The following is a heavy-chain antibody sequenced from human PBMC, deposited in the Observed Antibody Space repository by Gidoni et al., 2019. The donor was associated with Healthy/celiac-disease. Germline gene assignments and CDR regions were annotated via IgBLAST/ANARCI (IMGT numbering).Heavy chain of an antibody. J-gene: IGHJ4*02. CDR2: IYYSGST. CDR1: GGSISSGGYY. D-gene: IGHD6-13*01. Sequence: QVQLQASGPGLVKPSPTLSLTCTVPGGSISSGGYYWSWSRQHPGKGLEWIGYIYYSGSTYYNPSLKSRVTISVDTSKNQFSLKLSSVTAADTAVYYCARDGGSSWSRGYFDYWGQGTLVTVSS. CDR3: ARDGGSSWSRGYFDY. V-gene: IGHV4-31*03.